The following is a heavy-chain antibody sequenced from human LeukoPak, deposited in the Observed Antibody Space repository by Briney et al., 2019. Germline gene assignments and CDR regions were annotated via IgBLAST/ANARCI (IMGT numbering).Heavy chain of an antibody. CDR2: IRYDGSNK. CDR3: AKAYDFWSGYVYYYYMDV. CDR1: GFTFSRYG. Sequence: GGSLRLSCAASGFTFSRYGMHWVRQAPGKGLEWVAFIRYDGSNKYYADSVKGRFSISRDNSKNTLYLQMNSLRAEDTAVYYCAKAYDFWSGYVYYYYMDVWGKGTTVTVSS. D-gene: IGHD3-3*01. J-gene: IGHJ6*03. V-gene: IGHV3-30*02.